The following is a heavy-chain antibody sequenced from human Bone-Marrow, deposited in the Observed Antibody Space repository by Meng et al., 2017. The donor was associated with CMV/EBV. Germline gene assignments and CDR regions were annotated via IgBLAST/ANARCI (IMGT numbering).Heavy chain of an antibody. CDR2: INPNSGGT. Sequence: ASVKVSCKASGYTFTGYYMHWVRQAPGQGLEWMGWINPNSGGTNYAQKFQGRVTMTRDTSTSTVYMELSSLRSEDTAVYYCARVPTMVRGVITGGGRHYYGMDVWGQGTTVTVSS. CDR1: GYTFTGYY. CDR3: ARVPTMVRGVITGGGRHYYGMDV. V-gene: IGHV1-2*02. D-gene: IGHD3-10*01. J-gene: IGHJ6*02.